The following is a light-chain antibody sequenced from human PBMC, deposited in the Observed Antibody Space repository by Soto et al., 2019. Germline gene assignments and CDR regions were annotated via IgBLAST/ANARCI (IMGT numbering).Light chain of an antibody. Sequence: DIQMTQSPSSLSASVGDSVTIPCRASQRINKYLNWYQQRSGRAPSLLIHTASSLHSGVPSRFSGSGSGSDFTLTISSLQPEDFATYFCQQSFSTPYTLGQGTKLEI. V-gene: IGKV1-39*01. J-gene: IGKJ2*01. CDR1: QRINKY. CDR3: QQSFSTPYT. CDR2: TAS.